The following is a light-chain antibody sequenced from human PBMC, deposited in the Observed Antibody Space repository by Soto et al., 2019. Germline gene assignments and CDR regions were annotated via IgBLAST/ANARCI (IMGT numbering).Light chain of an antibody. CDR3: SSYVGNNNVV. CDR2: EVN. Sequence: QSALTQPPSASGSPGQSVTISCTGTSSDVGAYNYVSWYQQHPGKAPKLMIYEVNKRPSGVPDRFSGSKSCNTASLTVSELQAEDEADYYCSSYVGNNNVVFGGGTKLTVL. CDR1: SSDVGAYNY. J-gene: IGLJ2*01. V-gene: IGLV2-8*01.